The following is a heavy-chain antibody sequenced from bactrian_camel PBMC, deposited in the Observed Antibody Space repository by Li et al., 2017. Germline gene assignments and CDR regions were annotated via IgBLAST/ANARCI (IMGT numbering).Heavy chain of an antibody. Sequence: HVQLVESGGGSVQAGGSLKLSCTASTHSSTNCGVHWLRQAPGKEREWTARIYLGSGDAFYADSVKGRFTISLDNAKKLVYLQMDNLKPEDTAMYYCMAYLYDRGGSCPMRFTAKLGPWGQGTQVTVS. CDR1: THSSTNCG. J-gene: IGHJ6*01. CDR3: MAYLYDRGGSCPMRFTAKLGP. V-gene: IGHV3S6*01. D-gene: IGHD6*01. CDR2: IYLGSGDA.